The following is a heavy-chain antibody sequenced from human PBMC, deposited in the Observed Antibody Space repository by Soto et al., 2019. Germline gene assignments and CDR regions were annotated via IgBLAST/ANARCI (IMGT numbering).Heavy chain of an antibody. V-gene: IGHV4-34*01. J-gene: IGHJ5*02. D-gene: IGHD2-15*01. CDR2: INHSGST. CDR1: GGSFSGYC. CDR3: AGKDIGVVVAARYNWFDP. Sequence: QVQLQQWGAGLLKPSETLSLTCAVYGGSFSGYCWSWIRQPPRKGLEWMGEINHSGSTNYNPSLKSRVTISVDTSKNQFSLQLSSVADADTAVYYGAGKDIGVVVAARYNWFDPWGQGTLVTVSS.